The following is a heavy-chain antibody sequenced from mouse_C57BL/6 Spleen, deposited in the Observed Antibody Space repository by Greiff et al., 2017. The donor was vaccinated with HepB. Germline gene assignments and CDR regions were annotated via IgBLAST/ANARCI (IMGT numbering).Heavy chain of an antibody. V-gene: IGHV1-53*01. Sequence: QVQLQQPGPELVKPGASVKLSCKASGYTFTSYWMHWVKQRPGQGLEWIGKINPSNGGTNYNEKFKGKATLTVDKSSSTAYMQLSSLTSEDSAVYYSARGRTSSGSTALDYWGQGTTLTVSS. CDR3: ARGRTSSGSTALDY. D-gene: IGHD1-2*01. J-gene: IGHJ2*01. CDR1: GYTFTSYW. CDR2: INPSNGGT.